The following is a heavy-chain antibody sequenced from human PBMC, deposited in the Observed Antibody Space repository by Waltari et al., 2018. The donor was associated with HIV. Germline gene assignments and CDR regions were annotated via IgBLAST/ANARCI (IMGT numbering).Heavy chain of an antibody. Sequence: QVQLVESGGGVVQPGKSLRLSCAASGFTFREYAMHWVRQAPGKGTEWVTVISSDGSNQYYADSVKGRFTISRDNSKNTLSLQVNSLKTEDTAVYYCAKDAYGGHPKNWFDSWGQGTLVTVSS. V-gene: IGHV3-30*18. D-gene: IGHD3-10*01. J-gene: IGHJ5*01. CDR3: AKDAYGGHPKNWFDS. CDR2: ISSDGSNQ. CDR1: GFTFREYA.